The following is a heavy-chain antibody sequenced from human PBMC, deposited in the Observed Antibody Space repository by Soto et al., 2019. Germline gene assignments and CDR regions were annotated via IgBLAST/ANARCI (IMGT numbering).Heavy chain of an antibody. V-gene: IGHV1-69*01. J-gene: IGHJ6*02. D-gene: IGHD1-1*01. CDR1: GDKFSTYA. CDR2: IITFFGAA. CDR3: ARGGKERFRGSGMDV. Sequence: QVQLVQSGAEVRKPGSSVRVACKASGDKFSTYAINWVRQVPGQGLEWLGGIITFFGAAMYAQKFQGRVTITADEAATTAYMGLSSLRSAETAVYYCARGGKERFRGSGMDVWGQGTTVTVSS.